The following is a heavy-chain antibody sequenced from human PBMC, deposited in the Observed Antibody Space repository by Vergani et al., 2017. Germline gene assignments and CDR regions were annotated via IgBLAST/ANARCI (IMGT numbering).Heavy chain of an antibody. CDR1: GFTFSSYG. J-gene: IGHJ5*02. Sequence: QVQLVESGGGVVQPGRSLRLSCAASGFTFSSYGMHWVRQAPGKGLEWVAVISYDGSNKYYADSVKGRFTISRDNSKNTLYLQMNSLRAEDTAVYYCAKEVVVVPAARDWFDPWGQGTLVTVSS. D-gene: IGHD2-2*01. CDR2: ISYDGSNK. V-gene: IGHV3-30*18. CDR3: AKEVVVVPAARDWFDP.